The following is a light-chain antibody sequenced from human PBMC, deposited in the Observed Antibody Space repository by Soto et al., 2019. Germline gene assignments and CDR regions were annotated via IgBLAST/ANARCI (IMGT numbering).Light chain of an antibody. CDR2: DAS. CDR3: QQSYTIPIT. J-gene: IGKJ5*01. CDR1: QTISKY. Sequence: DIQMTQSPSSLSASVGDRFTISCRSSQTISKYLSWYQQKPGKAPQLLIYDASNLQSGVPSRFSGSGSGTDFTLTINSLQPDDFATYYCQQSYTIPITFGQGTRLEIK. V-gene: IGKV1-39*01.